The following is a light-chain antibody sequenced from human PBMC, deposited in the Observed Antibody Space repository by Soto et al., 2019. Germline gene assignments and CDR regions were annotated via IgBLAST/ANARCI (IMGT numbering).Light chain of an antibody. CDR2: KAS. Sequence: DIQMTQSPSTLSGSVGDRVTITCRASQTISSWLAWYQQKPGKAPKLLLYKASTLKSGVPSRFSGSGSGTEFTLTISSLQPDDFATYYCQHYNSYSEAFGQGTKVELK. CDR1: QTISSW. J-gene: IGKJ1*01. V-gene: IGKV1-5*03. CDR3: QHYNSYSEA.